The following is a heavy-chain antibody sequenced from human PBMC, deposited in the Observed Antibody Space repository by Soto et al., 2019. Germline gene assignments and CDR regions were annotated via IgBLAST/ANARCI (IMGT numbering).Heavy chain of an antibody. D-gene: IGHD4-17*01. V-gene: IGHV3-23*01. Sequence: PGGSLRLSCAASGFTFSSYAMSWVRQAPGKGLEWVSAISGSGGSTYYADSVKGRFTISRDNSKNTLYLQMNSLRAEDTAVYYCAKVSHGDYLFISAFDIWGQGTMVTVSS. CDR1: GFTFSSYA. CDR3: AKVSHGDYLFISAFDI. CDR2: ISGSGGST. J-gene: IGHJ3*02.